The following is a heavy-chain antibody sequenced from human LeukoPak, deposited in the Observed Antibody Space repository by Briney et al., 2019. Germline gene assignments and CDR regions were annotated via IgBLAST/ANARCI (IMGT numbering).Heavy chain of an antibody. V-gene: IGHV4-39*01. J-gene: IGHJ1*01. D-gene: IGHD2-15*01. Sequence: SETLSLTCTVSGGSISGSSYYWGWIRQPPGEGLEWIGSIYYSGDTYYNPSLKSRVTISVDTSTNQFSLRLNSVTAADTAVYYCATRRYCSVGSCPEYFPHWGQGTLVTVSS. CDR1: GGSISGSSYY. CDR2: IYYSGDT. CDR3: ATRRYCSVGSCPEYFPH.